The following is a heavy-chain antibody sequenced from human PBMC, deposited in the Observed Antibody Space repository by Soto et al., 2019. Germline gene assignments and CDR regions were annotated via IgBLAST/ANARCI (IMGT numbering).Heavy chain of an antibody. Sequence: GASVKVSCKASGYTFTSYGISWVRQAPGQGLEWMGWISAYNGNTNYAQKLQGRVTMTTDTSTSTAYMELRSLRSDDTAVYYCARAFTDYYDSSGYSQYYYYGMDVWGQGTTVTVSS. CDR2: ISAYNGNT. V-gene: IGHV1-18*01. J-gene: IGHJ6*02. CDR1: GYTFTSYG. CDR3: ARAFTDYYDSSGYSQYYYYGMDV. D-gene: IGHD3-22*01.